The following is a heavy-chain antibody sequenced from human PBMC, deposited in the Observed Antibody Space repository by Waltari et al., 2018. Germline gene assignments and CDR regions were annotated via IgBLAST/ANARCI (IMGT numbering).Heavy chain of an antibody. Sequence: EVQLVESGGDLIQPGGSLRLSCAASGFTVGNNFMGWVRQAPGKGLEWVSVSDSGGSTNYIDSVRGRFTSSRDSSKNTLYLQMNSLRAEDTAVYYCAKVDNVGLNNYWGQGTLVTVSS. CDR2: SDSGGST. D-gene: IGHD1-1*01. V-gene: IGHV3-53*01. CDR1: GFTVGNNF. J-gene: IGHJ4*02. CDR3: AKVDNVGLNNY.